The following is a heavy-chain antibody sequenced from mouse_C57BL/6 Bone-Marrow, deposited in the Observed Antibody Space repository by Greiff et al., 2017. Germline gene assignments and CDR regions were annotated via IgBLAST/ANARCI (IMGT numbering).Heavy chain of an antibody. Sequence: VQLQQSGAELVKPGASVKLSCKASGYTFTSYWMHWVKQRPGQGLEWIGMIHPNSGSTNYNEKFKSKATLTLDKSSSTAYMQLSSLTSEDSAVYYCARENNYGRGGYYFDYWGQGTTHTVTS. CDR1: GYTFTSYW. CDR2: IHPNSGST. V-gene: IGHV1-64*01. CDR3: ARENNYGRGGYYFDY. D-gene: IGHD1-1*01. J-gene: IGHJ2*01.